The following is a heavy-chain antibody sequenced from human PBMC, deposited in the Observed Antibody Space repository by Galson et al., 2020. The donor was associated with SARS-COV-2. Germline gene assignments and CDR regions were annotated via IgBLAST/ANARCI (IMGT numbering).Heavy chain of an antibody. CDR1: GGPISSGGYF. D-gene: IGHD3-3*01. CDR3: ARGDALFGVVIDAFDF. J-gene: IGHJ3*01. V-gene: IGHV4-31*03. Sequence: SETLSLTCPVPGGPISSGGYFWSWIRQHTGKGLEWIVYIYYRGTTNCNPSLKSRVTISVDTSKNKFSLELRSVMAADTAVYYCARGDALFGVVIDAFDFWGQGTMVTVSA. CDR2: IYYRGTT.